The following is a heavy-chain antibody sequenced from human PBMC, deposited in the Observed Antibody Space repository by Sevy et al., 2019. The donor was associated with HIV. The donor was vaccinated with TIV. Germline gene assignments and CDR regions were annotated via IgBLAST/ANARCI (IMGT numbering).Heavy chain of an antibody. V-gene: IGHV1-18*01. CDR1: GYTFSSYG. CDR3: ARVGSSGWTP. D-gene: IGHD6-19*01. J-gene: IGHJ4*02. CDR2: IGAYNGNR. Sequence: ASVKVSCKASGYTFSSYGISWVRQAPGQGLEWMGWIGAYNGNRKYAQNLQDRVTMTTDTSTSTAYMELRSLRSDDTAVYFCARVGSSGWTPWGQGTLVTVSS.